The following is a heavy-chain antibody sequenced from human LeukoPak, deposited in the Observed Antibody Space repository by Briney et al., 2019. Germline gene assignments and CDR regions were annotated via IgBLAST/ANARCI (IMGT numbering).Heavy chain of an antibody. J-gene: IGHJ4*02. Sequence: SETLSLTCTVSGGSISSYYWSWIRQPPGKGLEWIGSIYYSGSTYYKASLKSRVTISVDTSKNQFSLKLSSVTAADTAVYYCARRGRSGDIDYWGQGALVTVSS. D-gene: IGHD3-3*01. V-gene: IGHV4-59*04. CDR1: GGSISSYY. CDR2: IYYSGST. CDR3: ARRGRSGDIDY.